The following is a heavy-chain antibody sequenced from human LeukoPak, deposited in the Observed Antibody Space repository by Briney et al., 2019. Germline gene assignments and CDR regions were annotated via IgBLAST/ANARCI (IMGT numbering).Heavy chain of an antibody. V-gene: IGHV1-2*02. CDR2: INPNSGGT. D-gene: IGHD6-19*01. CDR1: GYTFTGYY. CDR3: ARGVAGTYYYYYMDV. Sequence: ASVKVSCKASGYTFTGYYMHWVRQAPGQGLEWMGWINPNSGGTNYAQKFQGRVTMTRDTSISTAYMELSRLRSDDTAVYYCARGVAGTYYYYYMDVWGKGTTVTVSS. J-gene: IGHJ6*03.